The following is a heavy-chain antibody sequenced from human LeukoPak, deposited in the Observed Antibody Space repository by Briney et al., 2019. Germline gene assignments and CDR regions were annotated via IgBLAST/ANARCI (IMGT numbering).Heavy chain of an antibody. J-gene: IGHJ4*02. V-gene: IGHV1-69*06. CDR2: IIPIFGTA. CDR1: GGTFSSYA. Sequence: SVKVSCRASGGTFSSYAISWVRQAPGQGLEWMGRIIPIFGTANYAQKFQGRVTITADKSTSTAYMELSSLRSEDTAVYYCARMYSSSPYYFDYWGQGTLVTVSS. CDR3: ARMYSSSPYYFDY. D-gene: IGHD6-6*01.